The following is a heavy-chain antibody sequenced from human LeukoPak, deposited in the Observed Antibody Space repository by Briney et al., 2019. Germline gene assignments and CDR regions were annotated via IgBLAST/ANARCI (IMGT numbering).Heavy chain of an antibody. J-gene: IGHJ4*02. CDR1: GFTLDDYG. V-gene: IGHV3-20*01. D-gene: IGHD3-22*01. CDR2: IIWNGGST. CDR3: ARASKYYDSSGLIQY. Sequence: GGCLRLSCAASGFTLDDYGMGWVRQAPGKGLGWVSAIIWNGGSTGYADSVKGRFTISSDNATKSLDLQLNSLRTGGTALDDGARASKYYDSSGLIQYWGQGTLVTVSS.